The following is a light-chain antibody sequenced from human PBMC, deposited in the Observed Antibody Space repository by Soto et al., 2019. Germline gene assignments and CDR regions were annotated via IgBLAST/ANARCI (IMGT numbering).Light chain of an antibody. CDR3: SSYTSSSTPV. J-gene: IGLJ2*01. CDR1: SSDVGGYNY. Sequence: QSALTQPASVSGSPGQSITISCTGTSSDVGGYNYVSWYQQHPGKAPKLMIYDVGNRPSGVSNRFSGSKSGNMASLTISGLQAEDEADYYCSSYTSSSTPVFGGGTKLTVL. V-gene: IGLV2-14*01. CDR2: DVG.